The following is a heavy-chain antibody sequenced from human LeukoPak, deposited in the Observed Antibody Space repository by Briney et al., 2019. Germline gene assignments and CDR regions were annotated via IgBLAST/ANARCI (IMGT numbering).Heavy chain of an antibody. D-gene: IGHD2-15*01. CDR3: ARDHGVAFDN. J-gene: IGHJ4*02. V-gene: IGHV4-59*01. CDR2: IYYSGST. CDR1: GGSISSYY. Sequence: PSETLSLTCTVSGGSISSYYWSWIWQPPGKGLEWIGYIYYSGSTNYNPSLNSRVTISLDTSKNQFSLKLSSVTAADTAIYYCARDHGVAFDNWGQGTLVTVSS.